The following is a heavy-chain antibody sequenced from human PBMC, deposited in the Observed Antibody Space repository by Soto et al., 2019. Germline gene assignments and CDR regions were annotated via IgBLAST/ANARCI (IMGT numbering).Heavy chain of an antibody. CDR2: INPSSGGT. J-gene: IGHJ6*02. Sequence: ASVKVSCKASGYPFTGPYIYWVRQAPGQGLEWMGWINPSSGGTEFAEKFQGSVTVTRDTSIRTVFLELNSLTSDDTGVYFCARDFRTYSNGVDVWGQGTAVTVSS. CDR3: ARDFRTYSNGVDV. D-gene: IGHD4-4*01. V-gene: IGHV1-2*02. CDR1: GYPFTGPY.